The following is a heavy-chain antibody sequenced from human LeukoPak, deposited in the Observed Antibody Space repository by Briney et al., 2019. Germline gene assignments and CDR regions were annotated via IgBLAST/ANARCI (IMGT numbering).Heavy chain of an antibody. CDR2: IYYSGST. CDR1: GGSISSSSYY. D-gene: IGHD5-12*01. Sequence: SETLSLTCTVSGGSISSSSYYWGWIRQPPGKGLEWIGSIYYSGSTYYNPSLKSRVTISVDTSKNQFSLKLSSVTAADTAVYYCARGGYGATFDIWGQGTMVTVSS. CDR3: ARGGYGATFDI. J-gene: IGHJ3*02. V-gene: IGHV4-39*01.